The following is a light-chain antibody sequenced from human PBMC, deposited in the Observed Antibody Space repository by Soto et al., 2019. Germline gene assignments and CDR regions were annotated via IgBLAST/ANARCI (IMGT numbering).Light chain of an antibody. CDR3: CSYAGSYTI. Sequence: QSALTQPRSVSGSPGQSVTISCTGTSGDVGGYDFVSWYQQYPGKVPKLIIYDVSQRPSGVPDRFSASKSDNTASLTISGLQAEDEADYYCCSYAGSYTIFGGGTKVTVL. J-gene: IGLJ2*01. V-gene: IGLV2-11*01. CDR2: DVS. CDR1: SGDVGGYDF.